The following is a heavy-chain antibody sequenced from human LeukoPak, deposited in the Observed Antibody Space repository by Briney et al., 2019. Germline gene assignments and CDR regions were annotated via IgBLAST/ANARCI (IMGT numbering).Heavy chain of an antibody. CDR3: ARDLHYYVAMGV. V-gene: IGHV3-23*01. CDR2: VGSDNKP. D-gene: IGHD3-10*02. J-gene: IGHJ6*02. CDR1: GFTFSNYA. Sequence: GGSLRLSCAASGFTFSNYAMSWVRQAPGQGLEWVSSVGSDNKPHYSESVKGRFAISRDNSKSMLFLQLNSLRAEDTALYYCARDLHYYVAMGVWGQGTTVTVSS.